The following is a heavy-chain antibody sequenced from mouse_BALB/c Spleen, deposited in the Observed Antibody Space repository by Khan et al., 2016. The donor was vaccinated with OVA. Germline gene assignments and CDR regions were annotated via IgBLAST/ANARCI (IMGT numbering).Heavy chain of an antibody. CDR2: INTETGEP. D-gene: IGHD1-1*01. V-gene: IGHV9-2-1*01. J-gene: IGHJ3*01. CDR3: AGNVRYYCGSSPFGY. Sequence: QIQLVQSGPELKKPGETVKISCKASGYTFTDYSMHWVKQAPGKGLKWMGWINTETGEPTYADDFKGRFAFSLETSASTAYLQINNLKNEDTATYFWAGNVRYYCGSSPFGYWGQGTLVTVSA. CDR1: GYTFTDYS.